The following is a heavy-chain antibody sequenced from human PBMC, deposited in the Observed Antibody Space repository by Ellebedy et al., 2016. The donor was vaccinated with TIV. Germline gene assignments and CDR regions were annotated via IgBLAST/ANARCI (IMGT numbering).Heavy chain of an antibody. CDR1: GFTFSSFG. J-gene: IGHJ4*02. Sequence: GESLKISCAASGFTFSSFGMHWVRQAPGKGLELVAVISYDGGNKYYADSVKGRFTISRDNSKNTLYLQMNSLRAEDTAVYYCAEDRHSGNIDYWGQGTLVTVSS. CDR2: ISYDGGNK. D-gene: IGHD1-26*01. CDR3: AEDRHSGNIDY. V-gene: IGHV3-30*18.